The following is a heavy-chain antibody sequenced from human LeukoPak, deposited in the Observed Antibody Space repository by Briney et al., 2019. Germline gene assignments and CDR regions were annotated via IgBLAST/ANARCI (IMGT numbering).Heavy chain of an antibody. CDR1: GGSFSGYC. D-gene: IGHD4-23*01. CDR2: INDSGIT. J-gene: IGHJ5*02. Sequence: SETLSLTCAVYGGSFSGYCWSWIRQPPGKGLEWIGEINDSGITNYNASLKSRVTISIDTSKSQFSLKLSSVTAADTAVYYCARRSGYGGGAAWNLWGQGTLVTGSS. CDR3: ARRSGYGGGAAWNL. V-gene: IGHV4-34*01.